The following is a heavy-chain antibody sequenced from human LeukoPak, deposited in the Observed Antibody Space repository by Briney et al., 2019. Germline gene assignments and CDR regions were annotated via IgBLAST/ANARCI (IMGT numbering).Heavy chain of an antibody. CDR2: IYPGDSDT. Sequence: GESLKISCKGSGYSLTSYWIGWVRQMPGKGLEWMGIIYPGDSDTRYSPSFQGQVTISADKSISTAYLQWSSLKASDTAMYYCAKGRNGATVTTTFDPWGQGTLVTVSS. CDR1: GYSLTSYW. V-gene: IGHV5-51*01. CDR3: AKGRNGATVTTTFDP. J-gene: IGHJ5*02. D-gene: IGHD4-11*01.